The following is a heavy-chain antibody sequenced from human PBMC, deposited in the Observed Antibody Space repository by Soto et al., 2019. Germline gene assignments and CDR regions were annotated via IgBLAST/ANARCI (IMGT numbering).Heavy chain of an antibody. Sequence: QVQLVQSGAEVKKPGASVKVSCKTSGYTFTNFGLSWVRQAPGQGLEWMGWISAYNGNTNYAQNFQGRVTMTTDTSTSTAHMELRSLRSDDTAVYYCPRGGTPIDYWGQGTLVTVSS. CDR1: GYTFTNFG. CDR3: PRGGTPIDY. V-gene: IGHV1-18*01. J-gene: IGHJ4*02. CDR2: ISAYNGNT. D-gene: IGHD3-16*01.